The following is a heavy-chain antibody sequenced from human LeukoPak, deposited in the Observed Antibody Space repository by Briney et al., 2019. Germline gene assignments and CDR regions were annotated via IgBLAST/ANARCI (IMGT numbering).Heavy chain of an antibody. Sequence: GGSLRLSCAASGFTFSSYAMSWVRQAPGKGLEWVSTIGGSSGSTYYAGSVKGQFTISRDNSKKTLYLQMNSLRAEDTAVYYCAKGRSDSYYDAFDIWGQGTMVTVSS. CDR3: AKGRSDSYYDAFDI. CDR1: GFTFSSYA. V-gene: IGHV3-23*01. D-gene: IGHD1-26*01. CDR2: IGGSSGST. J-gene: IGHJ3*02.